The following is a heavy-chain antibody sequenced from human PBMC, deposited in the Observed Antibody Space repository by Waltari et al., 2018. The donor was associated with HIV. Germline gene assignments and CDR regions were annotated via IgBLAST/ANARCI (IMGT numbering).Heavy chain of an antibody. V-gene: IGHV4-34*02. CDR2: VYHTGTT. D-gene: IGHD2-21*01. Sequence: QVHLEQWGAGLLKPSETLSLTCAVYGGSFSGSFWSWIRQPPGKGLEWIGQVYHTGTTNYSPALESRVTISIDTSKKQCSLRLASVTAADSAVYYCATMNVAALGFTFDYWGQGILVTVAS. CDR3: ATMNVAALGFTFDY. J-gene: IGHJ4*02. CDR1: GGSFSGSF.